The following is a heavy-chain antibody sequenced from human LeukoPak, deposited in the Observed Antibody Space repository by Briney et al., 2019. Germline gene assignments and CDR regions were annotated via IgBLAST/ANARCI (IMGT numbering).Heavy chain of an antibody. V-gene: IGHV3-21*01. CDR3: ARVVGSGSYFDS. CDR2: ISSSSSYI. J-gene: IGHJ4*02. D-gene: IGHD3-10*01. Sequence: PGGSLRLSCAASGFTFGSYSMNWVRQAPGKGLEWVSSISSSSSYIYYADSVKGRFTISRDNAKNSLYLQMNSLRAEDTAVYYCARVVGSGSYFDSWGQGTLVAVSS. CDR1: GFTFGSYS.